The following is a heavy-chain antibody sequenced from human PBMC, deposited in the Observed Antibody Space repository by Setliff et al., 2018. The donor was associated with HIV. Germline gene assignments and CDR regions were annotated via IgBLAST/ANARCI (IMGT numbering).Heavy chain of an antibody. D-gene: IGHD5-12*01. Sequence: PSETLSLTCTVSGGSVSSGSYYWSWIRQPPGKGLEWIGYIYYSGSTKHNPSLKSRVTISVDTSKNQFSLKLSSVTAADTAVYYCARMYSGYDYTHDYWGQGTLVTVSS. CDR2: IYYSGST. V-gene: IGHV4-61*01. CDR3: ARMYSGYDYTHDY. CDR1: GGSVSSGSYY. J-gene: IGHJ4*02.